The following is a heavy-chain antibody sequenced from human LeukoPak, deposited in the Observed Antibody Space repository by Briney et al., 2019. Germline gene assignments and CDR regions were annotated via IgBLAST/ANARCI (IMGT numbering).Heavy chain of an antibody. Sequence: GGSLTLSCEDSGFTFRSYEMNWVRQAPGKGLEWIAYLSSSGSAFSYADSVKGRFTISRDNAKNSLYLQMNSLRAEDTAVYYCARDSTLHAWFGELFSFWGPGTLVTVSS. J-gene: IGHJ4*02. V-gene: IGHV3-48*03. D-gene: IGHD3-10*01. CDR1: GFTFRSYE. CDR2: LSSSGSAF. CDR3: ARDSTLHAWFGELFSF.